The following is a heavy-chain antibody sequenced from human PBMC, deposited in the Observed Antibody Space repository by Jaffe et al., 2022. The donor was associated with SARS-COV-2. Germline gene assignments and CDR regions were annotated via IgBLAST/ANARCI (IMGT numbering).Heavy chain of an antibody. J-gene: IGHJ2*01. V-gene: IGHV5-51*01. CDR1: GYSFTSYW. D-gene: IGHD2-21*02. CDR3: VRIVVVTSTNWYFDL. Sequence: EQLVQSGAEVKKPGEFLKIYCKGSGYSFTSYWIGWVRQMPGKGLEWMGIIHPGDSDTRYSPSFQGQVTISVDKSISTAYLQWSSLKASDTAMYYCVRIVVVTSTNWYFDLWGRGTLVTVSS. CDR2: IHPGDSDT.